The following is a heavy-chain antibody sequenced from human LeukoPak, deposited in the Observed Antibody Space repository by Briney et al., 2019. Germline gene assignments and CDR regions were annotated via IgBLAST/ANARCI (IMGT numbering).Heavy chain of an antibody. Sequence: GGSLRLSCAASGFTVSSNYMSWVRQAPGKGLEWVSVIYSGGSTYYADSVKGRFTISRDNSKNTLYLQMNSLRAEDTAVYYCARARPQTTEYDYWGQGTLVTVSS. CDR1: GFTVSSNY. V-gene: IGHV3-53*01. CDR3: ARARPQTTEYDY. D-gene: IGHD4-17*01. CDR2: IYSGGST. J-gene: IGHJ4*02.